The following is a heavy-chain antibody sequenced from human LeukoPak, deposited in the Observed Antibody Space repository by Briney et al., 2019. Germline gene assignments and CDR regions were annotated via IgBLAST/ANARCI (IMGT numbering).Heavy chain of an antibody. CDR3: ARGQRRLQDY. Sequence: PSETLSLTCTVSGGSISSYYWSWIRQPPGKGLEWIGYIYYSGSTNYNPSLKSRVTISLDTSKSQISLKLSSVTAADTAVYYCARGQRRLQDYWGQGTLVTVSS. CDR1: GGSISSYY. CDR2: IYYSGST. V-gene: IGHV4-59*01. J-gene: IGHJ4*02.